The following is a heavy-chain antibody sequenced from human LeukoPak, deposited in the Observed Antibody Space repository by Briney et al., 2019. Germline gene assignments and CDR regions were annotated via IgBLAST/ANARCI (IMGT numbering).Heavy chain of an antibody. Sequence: PSETLSLTCTVSGGSISSYYWSWIRQPPGKGLEWIGYIYYSGSTNYNPSLKSRVTISVDTSKNQFSLKLSSVTAADTAVYYCARQGAGGIVTEKYYGMDVWGQGTTVTVSS. D-gene: IGHD2/OR15-2a*01. CDR2: IYYSGST. J-gene: IGHJ6*02. CDR3: ARQGAGGIVTEKYYGMDV. V-gene: IGHV4-59*08. CDR1: GGSISSYY.